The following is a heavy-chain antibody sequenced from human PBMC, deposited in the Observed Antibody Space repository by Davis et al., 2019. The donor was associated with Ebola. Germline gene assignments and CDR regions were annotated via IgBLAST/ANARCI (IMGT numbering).Heavy chain of an antibody. J-gene: IGHJ6*04. CDR1: GFTVRNTH. Sequence: GGSLSLSCDASGFTVRNTHMSWVRQAPGKGLEWVSGIYGGDTHYADSVKGRFTISRDNSKNTLHLQMNSLRVEDTAVYFCAREPTGNYYYFYGMDVWGKGTTVSVSS. V-gene: IGHV3-53*01. D-gene: IGHD4-11*01. CDR3: AREPTGNYYYFYGMDV. CDR2: IYGGDT.